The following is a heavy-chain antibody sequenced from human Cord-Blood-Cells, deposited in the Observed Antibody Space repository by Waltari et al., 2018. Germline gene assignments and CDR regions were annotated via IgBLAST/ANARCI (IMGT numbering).Heavy chain of an antibody. D-gene: IGHD3-22*01. CDR2: INTNTGNP. CDR3: ARDQTDYYDSSGYYYY. V-gene: IGHV7-4-1*02. Sequence: QVQLVQSGSELKKPGSSVKVSCKDSGYTFTSYAMNWVRQAPGQGREWMGWINTNTGNPTYAQGFTGRFVFSLDTSVSTAYLQISSLKAEDTAVYYCARDQTDYYDSSGYYYYWGQGTLVTVSS. J-gene: IGHJ4*02. CDR1: GYTFTSYA.